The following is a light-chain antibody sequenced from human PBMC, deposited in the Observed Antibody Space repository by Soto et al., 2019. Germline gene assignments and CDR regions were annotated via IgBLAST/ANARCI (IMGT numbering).Light chain of an antibody. Sequence: VLTQPASVSGSPGQSITISCTGASSDLGDYNYVSWYQQHPGKAPKLMIYDVSSRPSGVSDRFSGSKSGNTASLTISGLQAEDEADYYCTSYTTTGTYVFATGTKVTV. J-gene: IGLJ1*01. CDR2: DVS. CDR1: SSDLGDYNY. CDR3: TSYTTTGTYV. V-gene: IGLV2-14*03.